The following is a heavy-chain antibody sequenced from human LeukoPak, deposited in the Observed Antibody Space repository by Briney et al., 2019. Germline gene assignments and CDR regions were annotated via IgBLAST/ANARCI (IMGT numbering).Heavy chain of an antibody. D-gene: IGHD6-25*01. CDR1: GGSISSYY. Sequence: PSETLSLTCTVSGGSISSYYWTWLRQSAGTGREGIGRINTSGSTNYNPSLRSRVTMSVNTAKNHFSLNLTSVTAADTAVYSRAGGRGGPRWLDPWGQGTLVTASS. CDR3: AGGRGGPRWLDP. CDR2: INTSGST. J-gene: IGHJ5*02. V-gene: IGHV4-4*07.